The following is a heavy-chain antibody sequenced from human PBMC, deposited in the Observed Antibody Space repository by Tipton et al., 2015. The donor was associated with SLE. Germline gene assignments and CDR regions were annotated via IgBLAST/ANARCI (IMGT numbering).Heavy chain of an antibody. CDR3: AKGTIVVVAAGVDY. D-gene: IGHD2-15*01. CDR2: ISGSGGST. Sequence: QLVQSGGGVVQPGRSLRLSCAASGFTFSSYAMSWVRQAPGKGLEWVSAISGSGGSTYYADSVKGRFTISRDNSKNTLYLQMNSLRAEDTAVYYCAKGTIVVVAAGVDYWGQGTLVTVSS. J-gene: IGHJ4*02. V-gene: IGHV3-23*04. CDR1: GFTFSSYA.